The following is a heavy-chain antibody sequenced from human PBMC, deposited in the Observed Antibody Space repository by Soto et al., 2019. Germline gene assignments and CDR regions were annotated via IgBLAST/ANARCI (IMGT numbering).Heavy chain of an antibody. V-gene: IGHV3-23*01. CDR1: GFTFSTYG. CDR2: ISGSGGST. Sequence: EVQLLESGGGLVQPGGSLRLSCAASGFTFSTYGMSWVRQAPGKGLEWVSAISGSGGSTYYADSVKGRFTISRDNSKNPLYLQMNSLRAGDTAVYYGAKHSPGWYGGGDYWGQGTLVTVSS. CDR3: AKHSPGWYGGGDY. J-gene: IGHJ4*02. D-gene: IGHD6-19*01.